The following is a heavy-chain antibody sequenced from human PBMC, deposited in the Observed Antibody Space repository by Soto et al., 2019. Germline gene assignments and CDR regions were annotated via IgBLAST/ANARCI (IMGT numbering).Heavy chain of an antibody. V-gene: IGHV1-69*06. CDR3: AYHAVVITPSFDY. CDR1: GGTFSSYA. CDR2: IIPIFGTA. Sequence: SVKVSCKASGGTFSSYAISWVRQAPGQGLEWMGGIIPIFGTANYAQKFQGRVTITADKSTSTAYMELSSLRSEDTAVYYCAYHAVVITPSFDYWGQGTLVTVSS. J-gene: IGHJ4*02. D-gene: IGHD3-22*01.